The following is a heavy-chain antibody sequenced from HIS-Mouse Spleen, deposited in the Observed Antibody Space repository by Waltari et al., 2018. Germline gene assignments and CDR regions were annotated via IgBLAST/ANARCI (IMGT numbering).Heavy chain of an antibody. CDR2: IYYRGST. V-gene: IGHV4-39*07. Sequence: QLQLQESCPGLVTPSETLSLTCTVTGGSISSSSYYSGWLRQPPGKGLEWIGSIYYRGSTYYNPSLKSRVTISVDTSKNQFSLKLSSVTAADTAVYYCAREIPYSSSWYDWYFDLWGRGTLVTVSS. J-gene: IGHJ2*01. D-gene: IGHD6-13*01. CDR3: AREIPYSSSWYDWYFDL. CDR1: GGSISSSSYY.